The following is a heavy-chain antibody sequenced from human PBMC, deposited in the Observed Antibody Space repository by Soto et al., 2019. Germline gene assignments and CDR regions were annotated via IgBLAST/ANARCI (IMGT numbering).Heavy chain of an antibody. V-gene: IGHV4-39*01. CDR1: GGSISSSSYY. D-gene: IGHD6-19*01. CDR3: ARNPKNRIAVAGTHPGYYGMDV. J-gene: IGHJ6*02. Sequence: PSETLSLTCTVSGGSISSSSYYWGWIRQPPGKGLEWIGSIYYSGSTYYNPSLKSRVTISVDTSKNQFSLKLSSVTAADTAVYYCARNPKNRIAVAGTHPGYYGMDVWGQGTTVTVSS. CDR2: IYYSGST.